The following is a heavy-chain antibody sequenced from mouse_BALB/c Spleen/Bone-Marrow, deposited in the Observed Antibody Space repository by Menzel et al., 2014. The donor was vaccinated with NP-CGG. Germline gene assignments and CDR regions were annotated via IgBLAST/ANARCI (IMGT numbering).Heavy chain of an antibody. V-gene: IGHV2-4-1*01. CDR1: GFSLTSYG. CDR2: IWSGGST. J-gene: IGHJ4*01. Sequence: VQRVESGPGLVQPSQSLSITCTVSGFSLTSYGVHWVRQSPGKGLEWLGVIWSGGSTGYNAAFISRLSVSKDNSKSQVFFKMNSLQADDTAIYYCARNWGYGYLFYAMDYWGQGTSVTVSS. CDR3: ARNWGYGYLFYAMDY. D-gene: IGHD1-2*01.